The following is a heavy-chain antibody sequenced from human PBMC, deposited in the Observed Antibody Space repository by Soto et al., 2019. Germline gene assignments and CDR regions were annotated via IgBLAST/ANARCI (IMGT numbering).Heavy chain of an antibody. CDR2: INHSGST. Sequence: SETLSLTYVVYGRSFSGYYWTWIRQPPWTGLEWIGEINHSGSTNYNPSLKSRVTISVDTSKNQFSLKLTSVTAADTAVYYCARDKITGLFDYWGQGTLVTVSS. CDR1: GRSFSGYY. D-gene: IGHD2-8*02. CDR3: ARDKITGLFDY. V-gene: IGHV4-34*01. J-gene: IGHJ4*02.